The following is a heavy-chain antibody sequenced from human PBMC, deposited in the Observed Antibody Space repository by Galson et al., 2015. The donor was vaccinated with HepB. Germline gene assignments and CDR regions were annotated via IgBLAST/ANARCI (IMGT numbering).Heavy chain of an antibody. CDR2: FDPEDGET. Sequence: SVKVSCKVSGYTLTELSMHWVRQAPGKGLEWMGGFDPEDGETIYAQKFQGRVTITADRSTSTAYMELSSLRSEDTAVYYCAREYSSSWYRWFDPWGQGTLVTVSS. J-gene: IGHJ5*02. CDR1: GYTLTELS. D-gene: IGHD6-13*01. CDR3: AREYSSSWYRWFDP. V-gene: IGHV1-24*01.